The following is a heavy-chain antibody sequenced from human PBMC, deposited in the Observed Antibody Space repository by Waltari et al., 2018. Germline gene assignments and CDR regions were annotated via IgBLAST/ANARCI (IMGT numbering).Heavy chain of an antibody. D-gene: IGHD3-10*01. CDR3: ARVNTMVQGVITSWFDP. V-gene: IGHV4-61*09. CDR1: GGSISSGSYY. CDR2: IITSGNT. J-gene: IGHJ5*02. Sequence: QVQLQESGPGLVKPSQTLSLTCTVSGGSISSGSYYWSWIRQPAGKGLAWIGYIITSGNTNYNPALKSRVTLAGGASKNQCSLKLSSVTAADTALYYCARVNTMVQGVITSWFDPWGQGTLVTVSS.